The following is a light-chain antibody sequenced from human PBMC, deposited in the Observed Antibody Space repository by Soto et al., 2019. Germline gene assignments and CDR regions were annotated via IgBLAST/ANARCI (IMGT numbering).Light chain of an antibody. CDR1: SSDIGAYDY. CDR2: EVN. V-gene: IGLV2-14*01. J-gene: IGLJ1*01. Sequence: QSALTQPASLSGSPGQSITISCTGTSSDIGAYDYVSWFQQHPGKAPKLMISEVNNRPSGVSNRFSGSKSGNTAYLTISGLQVEDEAEYFCFSITTTSTHDFGTGTQVTL. CDR3: FSITTTSTHD.